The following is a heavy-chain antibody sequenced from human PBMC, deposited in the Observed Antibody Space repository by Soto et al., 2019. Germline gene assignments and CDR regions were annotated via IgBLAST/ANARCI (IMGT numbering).Heavy chain of an antibody. Sequence: GGSLRLSCAASGFTLSSYWMSWVRQAPGKGLEWVANIRQDGSEKYYVDSVKGRFTISRDNAKNSLYLQMNSLRAEDTAVYYCARFYYDSSGYLPSPYYYYYGMDVWGQGTTVTVSS. CDR2: IRQDGSEK. CDR3: ARFYYDSSGYLPSPYYYYYGMDV. D-gene: IGHD3-22*01. J-gene: IGHJ6*02. CDR1: GFTLSSYW. V-gene: IGHV3-7*04.